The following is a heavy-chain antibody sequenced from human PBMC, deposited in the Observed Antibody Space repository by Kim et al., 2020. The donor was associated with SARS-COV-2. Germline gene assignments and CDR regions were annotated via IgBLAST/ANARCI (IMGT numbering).Heavy chain of an antibody. J-gene: IGHJ6*02. D-gene: IGHD2-15*01. V-gene: IGHV3-21*01. CDR2: I. CDR3: ARLSSRGGDF. Sequence: IYYADSVKGRFTISRDNAKNSLYLQMNSLRAEDTAVYYCARLSSRGGDFWGQGTTVTVSS.